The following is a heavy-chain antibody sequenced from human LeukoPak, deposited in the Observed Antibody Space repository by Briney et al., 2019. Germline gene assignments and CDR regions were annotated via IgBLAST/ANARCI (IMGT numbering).Heavy chain of an antibody. Sequence: PGGSLRLSCAASGFTFSSYAMSWVRQAPGKGPEWVSAISGSGGSTYYADSVKGRFAISRDNSKNTLYLQMNSLRAEDTAVYYCAKTLYYYDSSGYLDAFDIWGQGTMVTVSS. D-gene: IGHD3-22*01. CDR3: AKTLYYYDSSGYLDAFDI. CDR2: ISGSGGST. CDR1: GFTFSSYA. J-gene: IGHJ3*02. V-gene: IGHV3-23*01.